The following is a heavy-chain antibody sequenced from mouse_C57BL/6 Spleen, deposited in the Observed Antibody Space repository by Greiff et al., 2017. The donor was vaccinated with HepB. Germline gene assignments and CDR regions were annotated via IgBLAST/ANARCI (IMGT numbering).Heavy chain of an antibody. CDR2: IYPGSGST. CDR3: ARSIDYYGSSYGY. V-gene: IGHV1-55*01. CDR1: GYTFTSYW. D-gene: IGHD1-1*01. J-gene: IGHJ2*01. Sequence: VQLQQSGAELVKPGASVKMSCKASGYTFTSYWITWVKQRPGQGLEWIGDIYPGSGSTNYNEKFKSKATLTVDTSSSTAYMQLSSLTSEDSAVYYCARSIDYYGSSYGYWGQGTTLTVSS.